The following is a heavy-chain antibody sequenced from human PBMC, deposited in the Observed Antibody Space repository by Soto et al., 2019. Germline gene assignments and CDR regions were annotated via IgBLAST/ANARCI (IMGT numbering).Heavy chain of an antibody. CDR2: IYYSGST. D-gene: IGHD3-22*01. Sequence: SETLSLTCTVSGGSISSYYWSWIRQPPGKGLEWIGYIYYSGSTNYNPSLKSRVTISVDTSKNQFSLKLSSVTAADTAVYYCARVVDYYDSSGYYFFWFDPWGQGTLVTVSS. CDR3: ARVVDYYDSSGYYFFWFDP. V-gene: IGHV4-59*01. CDR1: GGSISSYY. J-gene: IGHJ5*02.